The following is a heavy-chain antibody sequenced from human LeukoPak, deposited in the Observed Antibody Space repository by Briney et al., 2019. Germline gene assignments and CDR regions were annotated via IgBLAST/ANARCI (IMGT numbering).Heavy chain of an antibody. CDR3: ARDSLYYYDSSGYKFDY. D-gene: IGHD3-22*01. Sequence: ASVKVSCKASGYTFTGYYMHWVRQAPGQGLEWMGWINPNSGGTNYAQKFQGRVTMTRDTSISTAYMELSRLRSDDTAVYYCARDSLYYYDSSGYKFDYWGQGTLVTVSS. J-gene: IGHJ4*02. CDR1: GYTFTGYY. CDR2: INPNSGGT. V-gene: IGHV1-2*02.